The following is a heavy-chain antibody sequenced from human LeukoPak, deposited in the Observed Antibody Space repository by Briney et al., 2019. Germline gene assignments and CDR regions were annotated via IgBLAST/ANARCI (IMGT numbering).Heavy chain of an antibody. CDR2: LNGGGETT. J-gene: IGHJ4*02. CDR1: GFTFSSYA. V-gene: IGHV3-23*01. CDR3: AKVAWTGTYRFDS. Sequence: GGSLRLSCTASGFTFSSYAMSWVRQAPGKGLEWVSVLNGGGETTYYADSVKGRFTISRDNSKNTLYLQMNGLRVEDTAVYYCAKVAWTGTYRFDSWGQGTLVTVSS. D-gene: IGHD3-16*02.